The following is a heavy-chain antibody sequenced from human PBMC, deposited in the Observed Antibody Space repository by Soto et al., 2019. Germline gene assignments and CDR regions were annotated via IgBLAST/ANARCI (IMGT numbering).Heavy chain of an antibody. Sequence: QVQLVESGGGVVQPGRSLRLSCAASGLTFSRFGMHWVRQAPGKGLEWVAVIFYDGSKKYYADSVKGRFSISRDNSKNTLYLQMNSLRVEDTAVYYCAMGGDCTTTSCYFPEGDVWGQGTTVTVSS. CDR1: GLTFSRFG. CDR3: AMGGDCTTTSCYFPEGDV. J-gene: IGHJ6*02. CDR2: IFYDGSKK. V-gene: IGHV3-33*01. D-gene: IGHD2-2*01.